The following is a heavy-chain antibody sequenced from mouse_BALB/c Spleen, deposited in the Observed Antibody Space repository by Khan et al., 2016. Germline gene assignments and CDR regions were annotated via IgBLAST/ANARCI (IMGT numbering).Heavy chain of an antibody. CDR2: ISYSGST. CDR1: GDSITSGY. V-gene: IGHV3-8*02. J-gene: IGHJ4*01. Sequence: EVQLQESGPSLVKPSQTLSLTCSVTGDSITSGYWNWIRKFPGNKLEYMGYISYSGSTYYNPSLNSRISITRDTSKNQYYLQLNSVTTEDTATYYCARDYYGSIRYYYAMDYWGQGTSVTVSS. D-gene: IGHD1-1*01. CDR3: ARDYYGSIRYYYAMDY.